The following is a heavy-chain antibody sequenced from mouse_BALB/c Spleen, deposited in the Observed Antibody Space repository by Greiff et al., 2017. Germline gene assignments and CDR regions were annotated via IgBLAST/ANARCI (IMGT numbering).Heavy chain of an antibody. CDR2: IRNKANGYTT. J-gene: IGHJ1*01. Sequence: EVMLVESGGGLVQPGGSLRLSCATSGFTFTDYYMSWVRQPPGKALEWLGFIRNKANGYTTEYSASVKGRFTISRDNSQSILYLQMNTLRAEDSATYYCARDSYYGWYFDVWGAGTTVTVSS. CDR3: ARDSYYGWYFDV. D-gene: IGHD1-1*01. V-gene: IGHV7-3*02. CDR1: GFTFTDYY.